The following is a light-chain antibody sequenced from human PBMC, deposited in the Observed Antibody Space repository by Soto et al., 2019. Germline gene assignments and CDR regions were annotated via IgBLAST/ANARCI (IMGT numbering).Light chain of an antibody. J-gene: IGLJ1*01. CDR2: DVS. Sequence: QSALTQPASVSGSPGQSITISCTDTSSDVGGYNYVSWYQHHPGKAPKLIIYDVSNRPSGVSIRFSGSKSDNTASLTISGLQPEDEADYHCSSYTSSNTRQIVFGTGTRSPS. CDR3: SSYTSSNTRQIV. V-gene: IGLV2-14*03. CDR1: SSDVGGYNY.